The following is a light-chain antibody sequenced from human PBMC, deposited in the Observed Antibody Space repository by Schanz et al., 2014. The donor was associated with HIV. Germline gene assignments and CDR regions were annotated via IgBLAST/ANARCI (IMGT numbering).Light chain of an antibody. CDR2: DVH. Sequence: QSVLTQPPSVSGAPGQRVTISCTGSSSNIGTGYDVHWFQHLPGTAPKLLIYDVHNRPSGVPDRFSGSKSGTSASLAISGLQSEDEADYYCAAWDDSLNGVVFGGGTKLTVL. J-gene: IGLJ2*01. V-gene: IGLV1-40*01. CDR1: SSNIGTGYD. CDR3: AAWDDSLNGVV.